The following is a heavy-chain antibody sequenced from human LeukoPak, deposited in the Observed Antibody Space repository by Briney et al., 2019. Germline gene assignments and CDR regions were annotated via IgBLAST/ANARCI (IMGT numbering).Heavy chain of an antibody. CDR3: AKVPLPAAIRGYFDY. J-gene: IGHJ4*02. D-gene: IGHD2-2*01. CDR1: GFTCSSYG. V-gene: IGHV3-30*18. Sequence: GRSLRLSCAASGFTCSSYGMHWVRQAPGKGLEWVAVISYDGSNKYYADSVKGRFTISRDNSKNTLYLQMNSLRAEDTAVYYSAKVPLPAAIRGYFDYWGQGTLVTVSS. CDR2: ISYDGSNK.